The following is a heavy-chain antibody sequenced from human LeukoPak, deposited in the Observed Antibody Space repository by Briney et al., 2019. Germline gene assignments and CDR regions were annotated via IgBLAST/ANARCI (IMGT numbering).Heavy chain of an antibody. D-gene: IGHD1-14*01. V-gene: IGHV3-15*01. J-gene: IGHJ2*01. CDR1: GFTFSSYG. CDR2: IKSKTDGGTT. Sequence: PGRSLRLSCAASGFTFSSYGMHWVRQAPGKGLEWVGRIKSKTDGGTTDYAAPVKGRFTISRDDSKNTLYLQMNSLKTEDTAVYYCTTDRKGHFDLWGRGTLVTVSS. CDR3: TTDRKGHFDL.